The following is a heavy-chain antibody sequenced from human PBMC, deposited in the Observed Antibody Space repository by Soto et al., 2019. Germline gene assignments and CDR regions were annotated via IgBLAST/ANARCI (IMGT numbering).Heavy chain of an antibody. CDR1: GYSLTSGYH. J-gene: IGHJ4*02. Sequence: SETLSLTCGVSGYSLTSGYHWGWIRQPPGKGLEWIGTIYHSGTTYYNPSLMSRVTMSVDTSKNQFSLKVTSATAADTAVYFCVRVYGRSSCFFDSWGQGTLVTVSS. CDR2: IYHSGTT. CDR3: VRVYGRSSCFFDS. V-gene: IGHV4-38-2*01. D-gene: IGHD6-6*01.